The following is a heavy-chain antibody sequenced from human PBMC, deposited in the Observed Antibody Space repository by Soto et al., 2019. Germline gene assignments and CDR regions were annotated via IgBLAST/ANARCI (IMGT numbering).Heavy chain of an antibody. D-gene: IGHD2-21*02. Sequence: QVQLVQSGAEVKKPGASVKVSCKASGYTLTNYYIHWVRQAPGQGLEWMGIINPSGGSTRYAQKFQGRVTMTRDTSTRTVYMEMSGLRYEDTAVYFCARVGLGDLHFDCWGQGTLVTVSS. CDR1: GYTLTNYY. V-gene: IGHV1-46*01. CDR3: ARVGLGDLHFDC. CDR2: INPSGGST. J-gene: IGHJ4*02.